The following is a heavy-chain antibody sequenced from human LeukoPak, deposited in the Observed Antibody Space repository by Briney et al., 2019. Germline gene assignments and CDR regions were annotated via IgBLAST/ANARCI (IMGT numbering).Heavy chain of an antibody. V-gene: IGHV1-2*02. CDR2: INPNSGGT. J-gene: IGHJ4*02. CDR3: ARGEGSYYGY. D-gene: IGHD3-10*01. Sequence: ASVKVSCKASGYTFTGYYMHWVRQAPGQGLERMGWINPNSGGTNYAQKFQGRVTITRDTSASTAYMELSSLRSEDTAVYYCARGEGSYYGYWGQGTLVTVSS. CDR1: GYTFTGYY.